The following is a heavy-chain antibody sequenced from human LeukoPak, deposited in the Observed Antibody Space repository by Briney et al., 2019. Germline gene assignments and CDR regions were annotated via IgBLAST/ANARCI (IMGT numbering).Heavy chain of an antibody. V-gene: IGHV3-23*01. D-gene: IGHD6-19*01. J-gene: IGHJ4*02. CDR3: AINQQWLDDY. CDR2: ITYNSDTT. Sequence: GGSLRLSCAASGFSFGSYGMSWVRQAPGKGLQWVSVITYNSDTTYYADSVKGRFTISRDNSKNTLYLQMNSLRAEDTAVYYCAINQQWLDDYWGQGTLVTVSS. CDR1: GFSFGSYG.